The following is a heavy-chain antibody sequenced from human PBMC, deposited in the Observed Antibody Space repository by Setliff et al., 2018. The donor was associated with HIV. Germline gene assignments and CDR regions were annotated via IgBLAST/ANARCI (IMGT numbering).Heavy chain of an antibody. V-gene: IGHV4-34*01. J-gene: IGHJ4*02. CDR1: GGSFSGYY. D-gene: IGHD6-19*01. CDR3: ARRAGTSFFDY. Sequence: SETLSLTCAVYGGSFSGYYWSWIRQPPGKGLEWIGEINHSGSTNYNPSLKSRVTISVDTSKNQFSLKLSSVTAADTAVYYCARRAGTSFFDYWGQGTLVTVSS. CDR2: INHSGST.